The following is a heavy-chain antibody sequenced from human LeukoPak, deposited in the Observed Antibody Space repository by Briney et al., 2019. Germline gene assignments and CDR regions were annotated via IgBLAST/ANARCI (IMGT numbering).Heavy chain of an antibody. V-gene: IGHV4-30-4*01. CDR2: IYYSGST. D-gene: IGHD3-22*01. CDR3: AREVPMYYYDSSGYYDY. CDR1: GGSISSGDYY. J-gene: IGHJ4*02. Sequence: SETLSLTCTVSGGSISSGDYYWGWIRQPPGKGLEWIGYIYYSGSTYYNPSLKSRVTISVDTSKNQFSLKLSSVTAADTAVYYCAREVPMYYYDSSGYYDYWGQGTLVTVSS.